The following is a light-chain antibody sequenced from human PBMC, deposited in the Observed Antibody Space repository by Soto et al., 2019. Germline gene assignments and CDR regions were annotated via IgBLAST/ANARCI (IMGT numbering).Light chain of an antibody. V-gene: IGKV1-5*01. CDR3: QQYDISRT. J-gene: IGKJ1*01. CDR1: QNVSTS. Sequence: GDSVTITCRASQNVSTSLAWYQHKPGEAPKLLMFDVSNLESGVPSRFSGSGSGTEFTLSISSLHSDDFATYYCQQYDISRTFGQGTKVDIK. CDR2: DVS.